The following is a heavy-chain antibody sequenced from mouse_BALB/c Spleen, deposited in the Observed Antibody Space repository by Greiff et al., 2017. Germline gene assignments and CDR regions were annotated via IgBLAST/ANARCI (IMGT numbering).Heavy chain of an antibody. CDR1: GYTFTSYV. Sequence: EVKLMESGPELVKPGASVKMSCKASGYTFTSYVMHWVKQKPGQGLEWIGYINPYNDGTKYNEKFKGKATLTSDKSSSTAYMELSSLTSEDSAVYYCAVKSFAYWGQGTLVTVSA. CDR2: INPYNDGT. J-gene: IGHJ3*01. CDR3: AVKSFAY. V-gene: IGHV1-14*01.